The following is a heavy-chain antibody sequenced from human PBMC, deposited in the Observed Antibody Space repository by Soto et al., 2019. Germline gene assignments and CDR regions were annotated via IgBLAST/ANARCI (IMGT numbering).Heavy chain of an antibody. Sequence: PSETLSLTCTVSGGSISSSSYYWGWIRQPPGKGLEWIGSIYYSGSTYYNPSLKSRVTISVDTSKNQFSLKPSSVTAADTAVYYCARQGDKAPYYYGMDVWGQGTTVTVSS. CDR3: ARQGDKAPYYYGMDV. V-gene: IGHV4-39*01. CDR2: IYYSGST. J-gene: IGHJ6*02. CDR1: GGSISSSSYY. D-gene: IGHD3-16*01.